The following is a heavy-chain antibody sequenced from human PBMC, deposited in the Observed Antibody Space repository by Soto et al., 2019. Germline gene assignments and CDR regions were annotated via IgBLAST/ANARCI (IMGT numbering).Heavy chain of an antibody. CDR1: AFTFSSYG. D-gene: IGHD5-12*01. CDR3: AKDGSWLQFGEYYFDY. Sequence: PGGSLRLSCAASAFTFSSYGMHWVRQATGKGLEWVAVISYDGSNKYYADSVKGRFTISRDNSKNTLYLQMNSLRAEDTAVYYCAKDGSWLQFGEYYFDYWGQGTLVTVSS. J-gene: IGHJ4*02. CDR2: ISYDGSNK. V-gene: IGHV3-30*18.